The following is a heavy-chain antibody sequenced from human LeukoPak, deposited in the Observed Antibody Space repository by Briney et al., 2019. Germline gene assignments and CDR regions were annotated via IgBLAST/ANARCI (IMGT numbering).Heavy chain of an antibody. CDR2: ISYDGSNK. CDR1: GFTFSSYG. Sequence: GGSLRLSCAASGFTFSSYGLHWVRQAPGKGLEWVTFISYDGSNKYYADSVKGRFTISRDNSENTLYLQMNSLRVEDTAMYHCAKGYGSGSYSVDYWGQGTLVTVSS. V-gene: IGHV3-30*18. J-gene: IGHJ4*02. CDR3: AKGYGSGSYSVDY. D-gene: IGHD3-10*01.